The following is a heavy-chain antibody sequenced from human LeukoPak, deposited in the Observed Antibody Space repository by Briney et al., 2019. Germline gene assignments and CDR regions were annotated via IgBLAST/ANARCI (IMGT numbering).Heavy chain of an antibody. CDR1: GFSLSRYW. D-gene: IGHD1-26*01. CDR3: ARDFIVGVSTLGFDL. V-gene: IGHV3-74*01. J-gene: IGHJ3*01. Sequence: GGSLRLSCAASGFSLSRYWMHWVRQVRGKGLVWVSHINSDEATTTYADSVKGRFTISADKAKNTLYLQMNSLKAEDTAVYYCARDFIVGVSTLGFDLWGQGAMVTVSS. CDR2: INSDEATT.